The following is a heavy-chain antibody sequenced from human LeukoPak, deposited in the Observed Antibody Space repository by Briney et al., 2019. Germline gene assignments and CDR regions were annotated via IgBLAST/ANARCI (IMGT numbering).Heavy chain of an antibody. CDR1: GVSISGYY. D-gene: IGHD2-2*02. Sequence: PSETLSLTCTVSGVSISGYYWSWMRQPPGKGLEWIGYIYYSGITNYNPSLKSRVTISVDTSKNQFSLKLSSVTAADTAVYYCARIVPAAILGYYYYMDVWGKGTTVTVSS. CDR3: ARIVPAAILGYYYYMDV. V-gene: IGHV4-59*01. J-gene: IGHJ6*03. CDR2: IYYSGIT.